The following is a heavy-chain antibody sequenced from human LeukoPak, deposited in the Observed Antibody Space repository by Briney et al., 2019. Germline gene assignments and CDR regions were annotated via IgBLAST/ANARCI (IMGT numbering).Heavy chain of an antibody. CDR3: AKDFPPWSGPNAFDI. CDR2: ISGSGGST. D-gene: IGHD3-3*01. CDR1: GFTFSSYA. Sequence: GGSLRLSCAASGFTFSSYAMSWVRQAPGKGLEWVSAISGSGGSTYYADSVKGRFTISRDNSKNTLYLQMNSLRAEDTAIFYCAKDFPPWSGPNAFDIWGQGTMVTVSS. J-gene: IGHJ3*02. V-gene: IGHV3-23*01.